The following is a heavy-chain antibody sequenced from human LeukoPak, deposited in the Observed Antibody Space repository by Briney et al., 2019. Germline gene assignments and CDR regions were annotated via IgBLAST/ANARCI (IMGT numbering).Heavy chain of an antibody. CDR2: ISGGGGST. J-gene: IGHJ4*02. V-gene: IGHV3-23*01. CDR1: GFTFSSCA. CDR3: AKDVVNSGPRGYFDY. Sequence: GGSLRLSCAASGFTFSSCAMSWVRQAPGKGLEWVSAISGGGGSTYYADFVKGRFTISRDKSLSTVYLQMYSLRAEGTAVYYCAKDVVNSGPRGYFDYWGQGTLVTVSS. D-gene: IGHD6-19*01.